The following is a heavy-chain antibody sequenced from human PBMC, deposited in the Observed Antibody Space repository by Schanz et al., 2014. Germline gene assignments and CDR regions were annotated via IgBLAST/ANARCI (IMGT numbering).Heavy chain of an antibody. CDR2: VIWRSGTV. J-gene: IGHJ4*02. D-gene: IGHD6-13*01. CDR1: GITFGDYG. CDR3: VKIGYTHWSLDD. V-gene: IGHV3-9*01. Sequence: EVQLVESGGGLVQPGRSLTISCVASGITFGDYGVHWVRQVPGKGLEWVSGVIWRSGTVDYADSVKGRFTISRDLAKNSLYLQMNSLRVEDTAVFYCVKIGYTHWSLDDWGQGILVTVSS.